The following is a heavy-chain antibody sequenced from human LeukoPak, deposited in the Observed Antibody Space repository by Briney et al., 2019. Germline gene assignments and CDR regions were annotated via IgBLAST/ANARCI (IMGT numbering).Heavy chain of an antibody. CDR1: GGSISSSSYY. CDR3: ARLGRYYDSSNRNAFDI. J-gene: IGHJ3*02. Sequence: PSETLSLTCTVSGGSISSSSYYWGWIRQPPGKGLEWIGSIYYSGSTYYNPSLKSRVTISVDTSKNRFSLKLSSVTAADTAMYYCARLGRYYDSSNRNAFDIWGQGTMVTVSS. D-gene: IGHD3-22*01. V-gene: IGHV4-39*07. CDR2: IYYSGST.